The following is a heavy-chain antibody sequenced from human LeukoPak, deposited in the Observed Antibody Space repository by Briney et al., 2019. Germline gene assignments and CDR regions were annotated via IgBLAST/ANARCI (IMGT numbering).Heavy chain of an antibody. CDR2: IYYSGST. Sequence: PSETLSLTCTVSGDSISSYYWSWIRQPPGKGLEWIGYIYYSGSTNYNPSLKSRVTISVDTSKNQFSLKLSSVTAADTAVYYCARGTTVTIWFDPWGQGTLVTVSS. V-gene: IGHV4-59*01. D-gene: IGHD4-17*01. J-gene: IGHJ5*02. CDR1: GDSISSYY. CDR3: ARGTTVTIWFDP.